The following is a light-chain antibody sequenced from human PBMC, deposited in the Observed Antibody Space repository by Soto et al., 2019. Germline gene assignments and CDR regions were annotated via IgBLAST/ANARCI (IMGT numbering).Light chain of an antibody. CDR1: SSDIGGYNY. J-gene: IGLJ2*01. CDR3: SSYSGSTTPVV. Sequence: QSVLTQPASVSGSPGQSITISCTGSSSDIGGYNYVSWYQHHPGKAPKLMIYEVNNRPSGVSNRFSGSKSGNTASLTISGLQAQDEADYSCSSYSGSTTPVVFGGGTKLTVL. V-gene: IGLV2-14*01. CDR2: EVN.